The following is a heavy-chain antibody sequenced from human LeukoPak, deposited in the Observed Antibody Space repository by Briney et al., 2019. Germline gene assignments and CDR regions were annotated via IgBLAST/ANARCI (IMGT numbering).Heavy chain of an antibody. V-gene: IGHV3-74*01. Sequence: GGSLRLSCAASGFTFSSFWMHWVRQAPGKGLVWVSRINSDASSTAYADSVKGRFTISRDNAKNTLSLQMHSLRAEDTAIYYCAREYQVTARFDPWGQGTLVTVSS. J-gene: IGHJ5*02. CDR3: AREYQVTARFDP. CDR2: INSDASST. CDR1: GFTFSSFW. D-gene: IGHD2-2*01.